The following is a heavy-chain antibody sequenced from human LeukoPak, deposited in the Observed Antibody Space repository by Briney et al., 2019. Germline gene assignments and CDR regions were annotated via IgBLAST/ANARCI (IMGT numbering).Heavy chain of an antibody. CDR2: ISSSSSYI. D-gene: IGHD1-26*01. V-gene: IGHV3-21*04. Sequence: GGSLRLSCAASGFTFSSYSMNWVRQAPGKGLEWVSSISSSSSYIYYADSVKGRFTISRDNAKNSLYLQMNSLRAEDTAVYYCAKDPRRQWELPFGWGQGTLVTVSS. CDR3: AKDPRRQWELPFG. J-gene: IGHJ4*02. CDR1: GFTFSSYS.